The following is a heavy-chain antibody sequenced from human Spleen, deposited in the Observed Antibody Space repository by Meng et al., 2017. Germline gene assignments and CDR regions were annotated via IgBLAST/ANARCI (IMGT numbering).Heavy chain of an antibody. J-gene: IGHJ4*02. CDR3: ARSPIDKYDLSALPLDY. CDR2: IKQDGSEK. CDR1: GFTFSNAW. Sequence: GESLKISCAASGFTFSNAWMSWVRQAPGKGLEWVANIKQDGSEKYYVDSVKGRFTISRDNSKNTVFLQINSLRVEDTAVYYCARSPIDKYDLSALPLDYWGQGTLVTVSS. V-gene: IGHV3-7*01. D-gene: IGHD3-16*01.